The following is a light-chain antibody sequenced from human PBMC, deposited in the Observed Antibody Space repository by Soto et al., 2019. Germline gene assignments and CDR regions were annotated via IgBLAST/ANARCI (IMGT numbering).Light chain of an antibody. V-gene: IGLV1-40*01. J-gene: IGLJ1*01. CDR3: QSYDSSLSGFYV. CDR2: GNS. CDR1: SSNIGAGYD. Sequence: QSVLTQPPSVSGAPGQRVTISCTGGSSNIGAGYDVHWYQQLPGTAPKLLIYGNSNRPSGGPDRFSGSKSGTSSSLASTGLQAEDEADYYCQSYDSSLSGFYVFGTGTKVTVL.